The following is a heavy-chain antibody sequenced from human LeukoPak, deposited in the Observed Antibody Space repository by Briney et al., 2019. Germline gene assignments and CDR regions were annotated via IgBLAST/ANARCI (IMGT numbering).Heavy chain of an antibody. J-gene: IGHJ4*02. Sequence: PSETLSLTCTVSGGSISSYYWNWIRQPPGKGLEWIGYIYYSGSTSYNPSLKRRVTISVDTSKNQFSLKLSSVTAADTAVYYCASSLYISGWYYFDYWGQGTLVTVSS. CDR1: GGSISSYY. D-gene: IGHD6-19*01. CDR2: IYYSGST. V-gene: IGHV4-59*01. CDR3: ASSLYISGWYYFDY.